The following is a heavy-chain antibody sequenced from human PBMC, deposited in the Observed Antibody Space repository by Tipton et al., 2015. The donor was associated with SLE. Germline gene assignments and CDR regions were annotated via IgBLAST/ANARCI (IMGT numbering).Heavy chain of an antibody. Sequence: GLVKPSETLSLSCSVSGGSISSDAYYWAWIRQPPGKGLERIGTIFYTGGTHYSPSLESRLTISLDASNNLLSLKLKSVTAADTAVYYCARRRAHRCYFDYWGQGTLVTVSS. CDR2: IFYTGGT. V-gene: IGHV4-39*07. CDR3: ARRRAHRCYFDY. CDR1: GGSISSDAYY. J-gene: IGHJ4*02.